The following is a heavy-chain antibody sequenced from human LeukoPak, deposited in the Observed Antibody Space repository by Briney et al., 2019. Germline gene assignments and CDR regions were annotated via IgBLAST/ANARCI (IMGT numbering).Heavy chain of an antibody. Sequence: SETLSLTCTVSGGSISSSSYYWGWIRQPPGKGLEWIGSIYYSGSTYYNPSLKSRVTISVDTSKNQFSLKLSSVTAADTAVYYCARDLKFFDIDYWGQGILVTVSS. J-gene: IGHJ4*02. CDR3: ARDLKFFDIDY. CDR1: GGSISSSSYY. CDR2: IYYSGST. D-gene: IGHD3/OR15-3a*01. V-gene: IGHV4-39*07.